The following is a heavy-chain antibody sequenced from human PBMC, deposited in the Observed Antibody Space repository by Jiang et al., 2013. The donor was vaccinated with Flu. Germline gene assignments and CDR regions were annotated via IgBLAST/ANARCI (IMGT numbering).Heavy chain of an antibody. J-gene: IGHJ4*02. CDR1: GFDFTDYW. D-gene: IGHD6-6*01. Sequence: VQLVESGVELKKPGESLRISCKGSGFDFTDYWISWVRQMPGRGLEWVGRIDAGDSHTQYSPPFQGRVFLSVDKSISTAYLQWADLQASDTAIYYCARLKSRSRDDYWGQGTLVIVSS. V-gene: IGHV5-10-1*03. CDR2: IDAGDSHT. CDR3: ARLKSRSRDDY.